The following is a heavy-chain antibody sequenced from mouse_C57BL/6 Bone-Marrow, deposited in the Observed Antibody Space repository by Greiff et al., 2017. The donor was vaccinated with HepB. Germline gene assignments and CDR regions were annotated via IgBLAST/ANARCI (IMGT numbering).Heavy chain of an antibody. CDR2: ISSGGSYT. V-gene: IGHV5-6*02. CDR1: GFTFSSYG. CDR3: ARHKENYYGSSYAMDY. Sequence: DVMLVESGGDLVKPGGSLKLSCAASGFTFSSYGMSWVRQTPDKRLEWVATISSGGSYTYYPDSVKGRFTISRDNAKNTLYLQMSSLKSEDTAMYYCARHKENYYGSSYAMDYWGQGTSVTVSS. D-gene: IGHD1-1*01. J-gene: IGHJ4*01.